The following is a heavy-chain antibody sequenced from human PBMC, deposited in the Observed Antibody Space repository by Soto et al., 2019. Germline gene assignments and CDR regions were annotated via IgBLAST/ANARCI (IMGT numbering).Heavy chain of an antibody. Sequence: SETLSLTCTVSGGSISSGGYYWSWIRQHPGKGLEWIGYIYYSGSTYYNPSLKSRVTISVDTSKNQFSLKLSSVTAADTAVYYCARIFEMDTTDYYHYVMDVWGQGTTAPVP. V-gene: IGHV4-31*02. D-gene: IGHD5-18*01. CDR2: IYYSGST. CDR3: ARIFEMDTTDYYHYVMDV. CDR1: GGSISSGGYY. J-gene: IGHJ6*02.